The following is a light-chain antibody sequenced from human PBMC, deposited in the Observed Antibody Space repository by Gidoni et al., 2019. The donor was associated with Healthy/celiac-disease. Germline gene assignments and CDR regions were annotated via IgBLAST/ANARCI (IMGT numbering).Light chain of an antibody. V-gene: IGLV1-51*01. J-gene: IGLJ3*02. CDR2: DNN. CDR3: GTWDSSLSAGV. CDR1: SSNIGNNY. Sequence: QSVFTQPPSVSAAPGQKVTLSCSGSSSNIGNNYVSWYQQIPGTAPKLLIYDNNKRPSGITDRFSGAKAGTSATMGITGLQTGDEADYYCGTWDSSLSAGVFGGGTKLTVL.